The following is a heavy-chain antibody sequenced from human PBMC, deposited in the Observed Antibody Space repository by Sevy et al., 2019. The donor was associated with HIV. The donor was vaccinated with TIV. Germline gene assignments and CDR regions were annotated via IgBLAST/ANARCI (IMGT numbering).Heavy chain of an antibody. D-gene: IGHD7-27*01. CDR1: GASISSYY. V-gene: IGHV4-59*01. CDR3: ARANGPRRLGLLGGFDF. Sequence: SETLSLTCTVSGASISSYYWSWIRQPPGKGLEWIGYVFYSGSTNYKPSLKSRVTISVDTSKSQFSLKLNSVNAADTAVYYCARANGPRRLGLLGGFDFWGQGTLVTV. J-gene: IGHJ4*02. CDR2: VFYSGST.